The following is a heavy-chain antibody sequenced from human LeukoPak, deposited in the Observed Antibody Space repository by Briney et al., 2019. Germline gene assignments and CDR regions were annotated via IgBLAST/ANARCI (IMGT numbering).Heavy chain of an antibody. D-gene: IGHD2-15*01. CDR2: ISYGSDTI. J-gene: IGHJ3*01. CDR3: AKDRGGSSQLGDAFDV. Sequence: GGSLRPSCAASGFTFDECAMHWVRQAPGKGLEWVSGISYGSDTIGYVDSVKGRFTISRDNAKNSLYLQMNSLRTDDTALYYCAKDRGGSSQLGDAFDVWGQGTMVSVSS. CDR1: GFTFDECA. V-gene: IGHV3-9*01.